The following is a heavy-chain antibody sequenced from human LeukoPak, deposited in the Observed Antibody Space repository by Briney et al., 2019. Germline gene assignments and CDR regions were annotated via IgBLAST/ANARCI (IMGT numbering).Heavy chain of an antibody. D-gene: IGHD6-13*01. J-gene: IGHJ4*02. CDR2: ISGSGGST. CDR1: GFTLSTYA. V-gene: IGHV3-23*01. CDR3: AKALEQETVIALDS. Sequence: GGSLRLSPAASGFTLSTYAMSWVRQAPGKGLEWVSAISGSGGSTYYADSVKGRFTISRDNSKNTLYLQMNSLRAEDTPIYFCAKALEQETVIALDSWGQGTLVTVSS.